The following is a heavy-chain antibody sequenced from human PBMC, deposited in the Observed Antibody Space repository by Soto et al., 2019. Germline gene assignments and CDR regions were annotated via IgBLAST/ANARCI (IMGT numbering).Heavy chain of an antibody. J-gene: IGHJ6*02. CDR1: GDSFNSTW. CDR2: IYPIDSDT. CDR3: ARRSAVTTFYFYGMDV. V-gene: IGHV5-51*01. Sequence: GESLKISCKVSGDSFNSTWIAWVRQRPGIGLEWMGIIYPIDSDTRYSPSFQGQVTISVDRSVNSAFLQWRSLKASDTATYYCARRSAVTTFYFYGMDVWGQGTTVTVSS. D-gene: IGHD4-17*01.